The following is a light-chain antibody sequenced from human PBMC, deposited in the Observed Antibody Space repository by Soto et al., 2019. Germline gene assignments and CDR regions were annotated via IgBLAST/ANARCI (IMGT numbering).Light chain of an antibody. J-gene: IGLJ3*02. CDR1: GSNIGENA. CDR2: SNA. Sequence: QSALTQPPSASGTPGQTVTIFCSGSGSNIGENAVNWYQHLPGTAPQLLIYSNALRPSGVPHRFSGSKSGTAGSLAISGLQSEDEAHYYCAAWDDSLKAMLFGGGTKLTVL. V-gene: IGLV1-44*01. CDR3: AAWDDSLKAML.